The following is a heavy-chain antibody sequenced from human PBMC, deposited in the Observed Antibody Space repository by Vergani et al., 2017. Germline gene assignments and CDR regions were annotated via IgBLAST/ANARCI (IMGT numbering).Heavy chain of an antibody. J-gene: IGHJ5*02. CDR2: IYYSGST. Sequence: QLQLQESGPGLVKPSETLSLTCTVSGGSISSSSYYWGWIRQPPGKGLEWIGSIYYSGSTYYNPSLKSRVTISVDTSKNQFSLKLSSVTAADTAVYYCARHLPYDYDSSGYDGDWFDPWGQGTLVTVSS. D-gene: IGHD3-22*01. V-gene: IGHV4-39*01. CDR3: ARHLPYDYDSSGYDGDWFDP. CDR1: GGSISSSSYY.